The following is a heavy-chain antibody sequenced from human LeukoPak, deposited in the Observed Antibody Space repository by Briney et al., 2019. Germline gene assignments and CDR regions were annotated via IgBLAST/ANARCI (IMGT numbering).Heavy chain of an antibody. D-gene: IGHD5-18*01. Sequence: GGSLRLSCAASGFTFSSYAMSWVRQAPGKGLEWVSAISGSGGSTYYADSAKGRFTISRDNSKNTLYLQMYSLRAEDTAVYYCAKDLGASNGPGLDVWGQGTTVTVSS. CDR3: AKDLGASNGPGLDV. J-gene: IGHJ6*02. CDR2: ISGSGGST. V-gene: IGHV3-23*01. CDR1: GFTFSSYA.